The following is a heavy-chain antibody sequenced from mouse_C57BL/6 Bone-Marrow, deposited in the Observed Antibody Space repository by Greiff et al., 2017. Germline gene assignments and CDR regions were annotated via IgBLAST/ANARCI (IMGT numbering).Heavy chain of an antibody. CDR1: GYTFTDYY. V-gene: IGHV1-26*01. CDR2: INPNNGGT. J-gene: IGHJ1*03. D-gene: IGHD1-1*01. Sequence: VQLKQSGPELVKPGASVKISCKASGYTFTDYYMNWVKQSHGKSLEWIGDINPNNGGTSYNQQFQGKDTLTVDKSSSTAYMELRSLTSEDSAVYYGARENYGSSYDWYFDVWVTGTTVTVSS. CDR3: ARENYGSSYDWYFDV.